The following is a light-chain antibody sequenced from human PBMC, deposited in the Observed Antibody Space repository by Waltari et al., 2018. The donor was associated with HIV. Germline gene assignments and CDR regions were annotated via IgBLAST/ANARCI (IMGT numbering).Light chain of an antibody. CDR1: SSNIGRNY. Sequence: QSVLTKPPSASGSPGQSVTLSCSGSSSNIGRNYVSWYQQLPGTAPKLLIDRNNHRASGVPNRFSCFKSGTSASLSISGRRAEDEADYYCAAWDDNLGGWVCGGGSKLTIL. J-gene: IGLJ3*02. CDR3: AAWDDNLGGWV. CDR2: RNN. V-gene: IGLV1-47*01.